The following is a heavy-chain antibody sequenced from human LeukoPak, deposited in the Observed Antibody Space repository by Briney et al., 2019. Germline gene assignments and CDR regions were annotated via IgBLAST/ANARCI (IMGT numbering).Heavy chain of an antibody. D-gene: IGHD6-13*01. Sequence: SETLSLTCAVYGESFSGYYWSWIRQPPGKGLEWIGEINHSGSTNYNPSLKSRVTISVDTSKNQFSLKLSSVTAADTAVYYCARRIAAAAYDAFDIWGQGTMVTVSS. CDR1: GESFSGYY. CDR3: ARRIAAAAYDAFDI. J-gene: IGHJ3*02. V-gene: IGHV4-34*01. CDR2: INHSGST.